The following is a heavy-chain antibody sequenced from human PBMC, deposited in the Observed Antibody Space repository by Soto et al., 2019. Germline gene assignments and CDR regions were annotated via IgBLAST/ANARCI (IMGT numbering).Heavy chain of an antibody. J-gene: IGHJ4*02. CDR1: GGSIGSNNR. Sequence: QVQLQESGPGLVKPSGTLSLSCAVSGGSIGSNNRWSWVRQPPGKGLEWIGEIFHSGSTNYNPSLKTRVTISVDKSKNQFSLKLSSVTAADTAVYYCARVYSGSYSDYWGQGTLVTVSS. CDR3: ARVYSGSYSDY. CDR2: IFHSGST. V-gene: IGHV4-4*02. D-gene: IGHD1-26*01.